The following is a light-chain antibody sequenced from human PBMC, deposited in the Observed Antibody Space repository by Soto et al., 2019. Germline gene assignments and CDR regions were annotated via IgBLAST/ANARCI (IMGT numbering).Light chain of an antibody. J-gene: IGKJ5*01. CDR1: QSVRSK. V-gene: IGKV3-15*01. CDR2: DAS. CDR3: QQYNNWPPIT. Sequence: EILITQSPATLCVSPGEGATLSCRASQSVRSKLAWYQQTPGQPPRLLIYDASTRANGIPARFSGSESGTEFTLTISSLQSEDFAFYYCQQYNNWPPITFGQGTRLEI.